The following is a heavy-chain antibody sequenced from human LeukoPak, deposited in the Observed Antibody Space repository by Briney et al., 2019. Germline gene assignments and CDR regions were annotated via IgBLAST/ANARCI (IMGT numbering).Heavy chain of an antibody. J-gene: IGHJ6*03. V-gene: IGHV1-69*13. Sequence: SVKVSCKASGGTFSSYAISWVRQAPGQGLEWMGGIIPIFGTANYAQKFQGRVTITADESTSTAYMELSSLRSEDTAVYYRARTIWFGELYYYYMDVWGKGTTVTVSS. CDR3: ARTIWFGELYYYYMDV. CDR2: IIPIFGTA. D-gene: IGHD3-10*01. CDR1: GGTFSSYA.